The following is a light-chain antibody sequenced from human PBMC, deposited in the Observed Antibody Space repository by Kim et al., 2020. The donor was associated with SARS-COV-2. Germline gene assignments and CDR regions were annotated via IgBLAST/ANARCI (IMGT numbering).Light chain of an antibody. Sequence: DIQMTQSPSSVSASVGDRVTTACRASQDISSELAWYQQKPGKAPKLLIYAASTLQTGVPSRFSGSGSGTDFTLTISSLQPEDFASYYCQQADSFPYTFGQGTKLEI. J-gene: IGKJ2*01. CDR2: AAS. CDR1: QDISSE. V-gene: IGKV1-12*01. CDR3: QQADSFPYT.